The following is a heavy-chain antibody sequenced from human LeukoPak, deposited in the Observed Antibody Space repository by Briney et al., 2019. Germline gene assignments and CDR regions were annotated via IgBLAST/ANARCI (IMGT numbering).Heavy chain of an antibody. CDR3: ARGVWSYDSSGSLDY. D-gene: IGHD3-22*01. J-gene: IGHJ4*02. V-gene: IGHV4-31*03. CDR2: IYYSGST. CDR1: GGSISSGGYY. Sequence: SETLSLTCTVSGGSISSGGYYWSWIRQHPGKGLEWIGYIYYSGSTYYNPSLKSRVTISVDTSKNQFSLKLSSVTAADTAVYYCARGVWSYDSSGSLDYWAREPWSPSPQ.